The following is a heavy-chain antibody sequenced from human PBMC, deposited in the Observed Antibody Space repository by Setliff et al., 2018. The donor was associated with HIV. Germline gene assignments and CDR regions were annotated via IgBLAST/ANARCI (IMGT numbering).Heavy chain of an antibody. Sequence: ETLSLTCTVSGGSIKSSSYYWGWIRQPPGKGLEWIGSIYYSGNTYYNPSLKSRVTISEDTSRNQFSLRLSSVTAADTAIYYCARVPTSSWYVTTQRTKEYFHHWGQGTLVTVSS. CDR3: ARVPTSSWYVTTQRTKEYFHH. CDR1: GGSIKSSSYY. J-gene: IGHJ1*01. D-gene: IGHD6-13*01. V-gene: IGHV4-39*07. CDR2: IYYSGNT.